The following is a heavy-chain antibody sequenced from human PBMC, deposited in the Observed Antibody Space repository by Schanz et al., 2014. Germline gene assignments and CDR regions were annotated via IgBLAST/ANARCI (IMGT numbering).Heavy chain of an antibody. Sequence: QVQLVESGGGVVQFGRSLRLSCVASGFTFSSYGMHWVRQAPGKGLEWVAVIWYDENNKYYADSVKGRFTMSRDNSRNTLYLQMSSLRTEDTAVYYCASPSGYSDYGTYFDFWGQGTLVTVSS. CDR1: GFTFSSYG. CDR3: ASPSGYSDYGTYFDF. J-gene: IGHJ4*02. D-gene: IGHD5-12*01. V-gene: IGHV3-33*01. CDR2: IWYDENNK.